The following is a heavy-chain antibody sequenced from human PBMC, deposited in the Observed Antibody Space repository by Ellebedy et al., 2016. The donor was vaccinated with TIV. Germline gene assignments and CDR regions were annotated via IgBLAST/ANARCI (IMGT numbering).Heavy chain of an antibody. CDR1: GFTFSSYG. D-gene: IGHD3-16*02. CDR2: IWYDGSNK. CDR3: AKEPYDYVWGSYRYNVRVDY. V-gene: IGHV3-33*06. Sequence: GESLKISXAASGFTFSSYGMHWVRQAPGKGLEWVAVIWYDGSNKYYADSVKGRFTISRDNSKNTLYLQMNSLRAEDTAVYYCAKEPYDYVWGSYRYNVRVDYWGQGTLVTVSS. J-gene: IGHJ4*02.